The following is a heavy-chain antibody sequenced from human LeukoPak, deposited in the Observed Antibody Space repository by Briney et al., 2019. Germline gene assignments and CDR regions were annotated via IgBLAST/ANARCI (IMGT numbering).Heavy chain of an antibody. Sequence: GGSLRLSCAASGFTFSIYEMYWVRQAPGKGLEWISYISSSGGTKYCADSVKGRFTISRDNTENSLFLQMNSLRAEDTAVYYCATLTVASPFDYWGPGALVTVSS. CDR3: ATLTVASPFDY. CDR1: GFTFSIYE. D-gene: IGHD5-12*01. V-gene: IGHV3-48*03. J-gene: IGHJ4*02. CDR2: ISSSGGTK.